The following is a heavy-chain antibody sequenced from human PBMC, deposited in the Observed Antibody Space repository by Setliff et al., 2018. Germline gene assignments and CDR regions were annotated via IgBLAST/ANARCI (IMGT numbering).Heavy chain of an antibody. D-gene: IGHD6-19*01. CDR3: AKPRPGWPAGFDY. V-gene: IGHV3-30*02. CDR1: GFMFSTYG. J-gene: IGHJ4*02. Sequence: PGGSLRLSCAASGFMFSTYGMHWVRQAPGKGLEWVAYIRSDGSNKYYTDLVKGRFSITRDNAKNTLYLQMSSLRPEDTALYYCAKPRPGWPAGFDYWGQGTLVTVSS. CDR2: IRSDGSNK.